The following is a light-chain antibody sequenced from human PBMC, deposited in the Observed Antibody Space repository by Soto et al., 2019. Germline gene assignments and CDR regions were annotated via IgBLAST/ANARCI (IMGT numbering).Light chain of an antibody. J-gene: IGLJ3*02. CDR2: EVN. CDR3: TSYAGSNIWV. Sequence: QSALTQPPSSSGSPGQSVTVSCTGTRSDVGAYNYVSWYQPYPGKAPKLMIYEVNKRPSGVPDRFSGSKSGKTASLTVSGLQPEDEADYQCTSYAGSNIWVFGRGTKGTVL. CDR1: RSDVGAYNY. V-gene: IGLV2-8*01.